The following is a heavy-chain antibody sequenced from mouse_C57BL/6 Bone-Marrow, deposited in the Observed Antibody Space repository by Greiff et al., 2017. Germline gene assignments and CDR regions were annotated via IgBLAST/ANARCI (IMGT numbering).Heavy chain of an antibody. CDR2: INPNYGTT. CDR3: ARRAWFAY. V-gene: IGHV1-39*01. Sequence: VQLQQSGPELVKPGASVKISCTASGYSFPDYNMNWVNQSNGKSLEWIGVINPNYGTTSYNQKFKGKATLTVDQSSSTAYMQPNSLTAEDSAVYYCARRAWFAYWGQGTLVTVSA. J-gene: IGHJ3*01. CDR1: GYSFPDYN.